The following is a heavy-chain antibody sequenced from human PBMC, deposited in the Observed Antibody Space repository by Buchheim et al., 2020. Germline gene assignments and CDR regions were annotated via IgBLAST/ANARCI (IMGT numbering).Heavy chain of an antibody. CDR3: ARASNYYFDY. Sequence: EVQLVQSGAEVKKPGESLKISCKGSGYRFTSYWIGWVRQMPGKGLEWMGVIYPGDSDTIYGPSFQGQVTISADTSISPTYPQWSSLKASDSAMYYCARASNYYFDYWGQGTL. V-gene: IGHV5-51*01. CDR1: GYRFTSYW. J-gene: IGHJ4*02. D-gene: IGHD4-11*01. CDR2: IYPGDSDT.